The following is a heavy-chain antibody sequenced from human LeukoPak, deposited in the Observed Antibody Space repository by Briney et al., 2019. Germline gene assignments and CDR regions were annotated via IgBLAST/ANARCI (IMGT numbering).Heavy chain of an antibody. D-gene: IGHD3-10*01. J-gene: IGHJ6*04. CDR3: ARDSRSDDTGGLDV. Sequence: GGSLRLSCPTSGFTFSSHGMHWVRQAPGKGLEWVAVIWSDGSNEYYADSVKGRFTISRGNSKDTLYLEMTSLWAEDTAVYYCARDSRSDDTGGLDVWGKGTTVTVSS. CDR1: GFTFSSHG. CDR2: IWSDGSNE. V-gene: IGHV3-33*01.